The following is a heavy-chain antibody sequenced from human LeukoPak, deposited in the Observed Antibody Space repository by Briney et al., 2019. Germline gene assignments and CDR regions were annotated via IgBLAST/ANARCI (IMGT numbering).Heavy chain of an antibody. D-gene: IGHD5-12*01. J-gene: IGHJ4*02. V-gene: IGHV3-33*01. CDR3: ARDVSSGYDSRYFDY. Sequence: GGSLRLSCAASGFTFSSYGMHWVRQAPGKGLEWVAVIWYDGSNKYYADAVKGRFTISRDNSKNTLYMQMNSLRAEDTAVYYCARDVSSGYDSRYFDYWGQGTQVTVSS. CDR2: IWYDGSNK. CDR1: GFTFSSYG.